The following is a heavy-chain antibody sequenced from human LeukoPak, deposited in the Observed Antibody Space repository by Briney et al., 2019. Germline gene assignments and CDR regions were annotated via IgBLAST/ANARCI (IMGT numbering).Heavy chain of an antibody. D-gene: IGHD3-22*01. CDR3: AKLGFDSSGSHSLVDY. Sequence: GGSLRVSCAASGFTFSSYGMHWVRQPPGKGLEWVGFVSYDGSKKFYADFVKGRFSISRDNSKNTLYVQMNSLGAEDTALYYCAKLGFDSSGSHSLVDYWGQGTPVTVSS. CDR1: GFTFSSYG. V-gene: IGHV3-30*18. CDR2: VSYDGSKK. J-gene: IGHJ4*02.